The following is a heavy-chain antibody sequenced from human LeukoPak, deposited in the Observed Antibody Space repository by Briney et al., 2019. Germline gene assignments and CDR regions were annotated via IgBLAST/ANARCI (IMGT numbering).Heavy chain of an antibody. J-gene: IGHJ4*02. D-gene: IGHD6-13*01. Sequence: SETLSLTCTVSGGSISSSSYYWGWIRQPPGKGLEWIGSIYYSGSTYYNPSLKSRVTISVDTSKNQFSLTLSSVTAADTAVYYCAGYSSSWYDYWGQGTLVTVSS. CDR3: AGYSSSWYDY. V-gene: IGHV4-39*01. CDR2: IYYSGST. CDR1: GGSISSSSYY.